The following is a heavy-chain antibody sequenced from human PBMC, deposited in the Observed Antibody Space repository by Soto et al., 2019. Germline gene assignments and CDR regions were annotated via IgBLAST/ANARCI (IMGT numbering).Heavy chain of an antibody. D-gene: IGHD3-10*01. Sequence: SGPTLVNPTQTLTLTGAFSGLSLTNRGMCVTWIRQSPGQALEWLALIDWDDARYYSTSLKTRLTISKDTSKNQVVLTMTNMEPVDTATYFCARIKGTGRYYSGYYFGSWGQGTLVTVSS. J-gene: IGHJ4*02. CDR3: ARIKGTGRYYSGYYFGS. CDR1: GLSLTNRGMC. V-gene: IGHV2-70*01. CDR2: IDWDDAR.